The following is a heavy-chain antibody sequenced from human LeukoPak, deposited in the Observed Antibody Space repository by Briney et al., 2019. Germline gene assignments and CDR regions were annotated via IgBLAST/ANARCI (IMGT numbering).Heavy chain of an antibody. D-gene: IGHD3-22*01. CDR1: GITFSSYG. J-gene: IGHJ4*02. CDR3: ARDGKDSSGYYFGDS. CDR2: IYSGGNT. Sequence: GGSLGLSCAASGITFSSYGMSWVRQAPGKGLEWVSVIYSGGNTGYADSVKGRFSISRDNSKNMLYLQMNSLRVEDTAVYYCARDGKDSSGYYFGDSWGQGTLVTVSS. V-gene: IGHV3-66*01.